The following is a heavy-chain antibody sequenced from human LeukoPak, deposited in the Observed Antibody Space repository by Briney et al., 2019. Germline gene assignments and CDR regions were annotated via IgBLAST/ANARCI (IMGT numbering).Heavy chain of an antibody. D-gene: IGHD5-18*01. CDR1: GYTFTRYD. V-gene: IGHV1-8*03. J-gene: IGHJ4*02. Sequence: GASVKVSCKATGYTFTRYDINWVRQATGQGDEGMGWLNPNSGNNGNSQKFQGRVTITWNTSISTAYMELSSLRSENTAVYYCARGYSYGYPPDDGGRGTRVTVSS. CDR3: ARGYSYGYPPDD. CDR2: LNPNSGNN.